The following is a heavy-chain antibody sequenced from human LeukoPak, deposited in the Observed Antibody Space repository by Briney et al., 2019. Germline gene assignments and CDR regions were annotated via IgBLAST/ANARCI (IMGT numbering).Heavy chain of an antibody. CDR2: IKSKTDGGTT. Sequence: TGGSLRLSCAASGFTFSNAWMSWVRQAPGKGLEWVGRIKSKTDGGTTDYAAPVKGRFTISRRDSKNALYLQMNSLKTEDTAVYYCTTGYGDYVHLDYWGQGTLVTVSS. CDR1: GFTFSNAW. J-gene: IGHJ4*02. CDR3: TTGYGDYVHLDY. V-gene: IGHV3-15*01. D-gene: IGHD4-17*01.